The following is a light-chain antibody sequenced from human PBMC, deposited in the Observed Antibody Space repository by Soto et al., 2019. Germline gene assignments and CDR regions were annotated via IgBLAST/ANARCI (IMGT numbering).Light chain of an antibody. CDR1: QTVNNY. Sequence: EIVLTQSPATLSLSPGERATLSCRASQTVNNYIAWYQQKPGQATRLIIYDASNRANGIPARFSGSGSGTDFTLTISSLEPKDFAVYYCQQRSNWHSITFGQGTRLEIK. CDR2: DAS. J-gene: IGKJ5*01. CDR3: QQRSNWHSIT. V-gene: IGKV3-11*01.